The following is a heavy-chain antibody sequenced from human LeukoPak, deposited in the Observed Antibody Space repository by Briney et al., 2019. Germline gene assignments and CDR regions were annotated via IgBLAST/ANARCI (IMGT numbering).Heavy chain of an antibody. J-gene: IGHJ6*03. D-gene: IGHD2-2*01. V-gene: IGHV1-69*02. CDR3: AGELLSDQYYYYYYYMDV. Sequence: ASVKVSCKASGGTFISYTISWVRQAPGQGLEWMGRIIPILGIANYAQKFQGRVTITADKSTSTAYMELSSLRSEDTAVYYCAGELLSDQYYYYYYYMDVWGEGTTVTVS. CDR1: GGTFISYT. CDR2: IIPILGIA.